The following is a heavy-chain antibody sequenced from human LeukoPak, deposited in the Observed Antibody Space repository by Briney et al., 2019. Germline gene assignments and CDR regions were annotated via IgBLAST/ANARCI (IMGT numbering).Heavy chain of an antibody. V-gene: IGHV4-31*03. CDR3: TRIGRCSDGSCFGGFDP. CDR1: GGSISSGDYP. J-gene: IGHJ5*02. D-gene: IGHD2-15*01. Sequence: SETLSLTCTVSGGSISSGDYPWNWIRQFPGKGLVWIGYMSYSGTTNYNPSLRSRVSISLDTSKNQFSLRLNSVTAADTAVYYCTRIGRCSDGSCFGGFDPWGQGTLVTVSS. CDR2: MSYSGTT.